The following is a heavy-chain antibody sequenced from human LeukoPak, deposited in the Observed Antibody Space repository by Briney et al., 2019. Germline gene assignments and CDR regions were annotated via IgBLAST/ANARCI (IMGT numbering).Heavy chain of an antibody. Sequence: GGSLRLSCAASGFSVSDNYMNWVRQVPGKGLEWVSVLFSGGSTSYAGSVKGRFTISRDNSKNTLYLQMNSLRGEDTALYFCATAYSGFAYNWFDPWGQGTLVTVSS. J-gene: IGHJ5*02. CDR3: ATAYSGFAYNWFDP. CDR1: GFSVSDNY. D-gene: IGHD5-12*01. V-gene: IGHV3-53*01. CDR2: LFSGGST.